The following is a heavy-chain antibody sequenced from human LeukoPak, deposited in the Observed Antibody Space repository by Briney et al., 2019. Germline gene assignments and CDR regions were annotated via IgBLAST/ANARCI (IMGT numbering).Heavy chain of an antibody. Sequence: GSLRLSCAASGFTFSSYAMTWVRQAPGKGLEWVSSISAGGYNTYYADSVRGRFTISRGKSKNTLYLQMNSLRAEDTAVYYCSKDAHISSSTGWGQGTLVTVSS. J-gene: IGHJ4*02. D-gene: IGHD6-13*01. CDR1: GFTFSSYA. CDR2: ISAGGYNT. V-gene: IGHV3-23*01. CDR3: SKDAHISSSTG.